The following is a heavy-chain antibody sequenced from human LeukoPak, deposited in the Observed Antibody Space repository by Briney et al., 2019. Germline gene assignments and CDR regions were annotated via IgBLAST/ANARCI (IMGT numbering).Heavy chain of an antibody. CDR3: AKGKGSSSDSSGYCDAFDI. J-gene: IGHJ3*02. V-gene: IGHV3-23*01. Sequence: PGGXLRLSCAASGFTFSSYAMSWVRQAPGKGLEGVSAISGSGGSTYYADSVKGRFTISRDNSKNTLYLQMNTLRAEDTAVYYCAKGKGSSSDSSGYCDAFDIWGQGTMVTVSS. D-gene: IGHD3-22*01. CDR2: ISGSGGST. CDR1: GFTFSSYA.